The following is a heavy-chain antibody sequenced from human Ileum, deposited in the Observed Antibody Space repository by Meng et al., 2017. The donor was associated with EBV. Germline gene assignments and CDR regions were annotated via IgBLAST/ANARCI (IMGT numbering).Heavy chain of an antibody. J-gene: IGHJ4*02. V-gene: IGHV4-61*08. CDR3: ARDLRVGGAFDY. Sequence: QVPLQQPGPGLVRPSETPSLTCTVSGASVTSSGYYWSWLRQSPGKGLEWLGYVNYNGDSTYNPSLKSRVTIFIDTSKKQFYLNLTSATAADTAIYYCARDLRVGGAFDYWGQGTLVTVSS. CDR2: VNYNGDS. D-gene: IGHD1-26*01. CDR1: GASVTSSGYY.